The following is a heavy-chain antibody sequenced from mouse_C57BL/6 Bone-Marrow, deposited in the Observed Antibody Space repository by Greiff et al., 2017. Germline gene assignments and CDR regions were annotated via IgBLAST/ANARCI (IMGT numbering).Heavy chain of an antibody. CDR2: IDPENGDT. CDR3: TTGDYGSRYSY. Sequence: EVQLVESGAELVRPGASVKLSCTASGFNIKDDYMHWVKQRPEQGLEWIGWIDPENGDTEYASKFQGKATITADTSSNTAYLQLSSLTSEDTAVSYCTTGDYGSRYSYWGQGTTLTVSS. V-gene: IGHV14-4*01. J-gene: IGHJ2*01. D-gene: IGHD1-1*01. CDR1: GFNIKDDY.